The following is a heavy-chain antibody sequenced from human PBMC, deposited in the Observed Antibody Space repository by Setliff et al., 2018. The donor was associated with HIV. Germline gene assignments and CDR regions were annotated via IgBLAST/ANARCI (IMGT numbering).Heavy chain of an antibody. Sequence: RLSCAASGFTFSSYGMHWVRQAPGKGLEWVAVIWYDGNNKYYADSVKGRFTISRDNSKNTLYLQMNSLRAEDTAVYYCAKDAGSYSYVHEYFQHWGQGTLVTVSS. J-gene: IGHJ1*01. CDR2: IWYDGNNK. D-gene: IGHD5-18*01. CDR3: AKDAGSYSYVHEYFQH. V-gene: IGHV3-33*06. CDR1: GFTFSSYG.